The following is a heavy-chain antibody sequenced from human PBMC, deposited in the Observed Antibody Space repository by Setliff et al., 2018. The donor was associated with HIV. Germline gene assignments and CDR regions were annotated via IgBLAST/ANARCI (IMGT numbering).Heavy chain of an antibody. CDR2: INQSGIS. D-gene: IGHD3-3*01. Sequence: KPSETLSLTCAVYGGSFSDHYWTWIRQPPGKGLEWIGEINQSGISNFNPSLKSRVTMPMDTPKKQFSLKLSSVTAADTAVYFCARGGGFWSGQLDYWGQGTLVTVSS. CDR3: ARGGGFWSGQLDY. J-gene: IGHJ4*02. V-gene: IGHV4-34*01. CDR1: GGSFSDHY.